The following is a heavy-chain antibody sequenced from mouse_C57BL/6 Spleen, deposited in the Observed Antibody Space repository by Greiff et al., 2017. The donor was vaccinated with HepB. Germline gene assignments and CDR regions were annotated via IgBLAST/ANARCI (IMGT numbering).Heavy chain of an antibody. V-gene: IGHV1-54*01. J-gene: IGHJ2*01. Sequence: QVQLQQSGAELVRPGTSVKVSCKASGYAFTNYLIEWVKQRPGQGLEWIGVINPGSGGTNYNEKFKGKATLTADQSSSTAYMQLSSLTSEDSAVYFCARSHGYFAYWGQGTTLTVSS. CDR2: INPGSGGT. CDR1: GYAFTNYL. CDR3: ARSHGYFAY.